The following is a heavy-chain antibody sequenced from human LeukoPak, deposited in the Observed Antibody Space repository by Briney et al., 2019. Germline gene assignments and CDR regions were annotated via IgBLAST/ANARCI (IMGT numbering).Heavy chain of an antibody. D-gene: IGHD4-17*01. CDR3: TRMTTGHDY. Sequence: SETLSLTCAVSGVSFNDYYRSWVRQTPGRGLEWIGEINHSGYTNDSPSLKSRVTLSIDTSRKQFSLNLRSVTVADTGIYYCTRMTTGHDYWGQGTLVTVSS. CDR1: GVSFNDYY. CDR2: INHSGYT. J-gene: IGHJ4*02. V-gene: IGHV4-34*01.